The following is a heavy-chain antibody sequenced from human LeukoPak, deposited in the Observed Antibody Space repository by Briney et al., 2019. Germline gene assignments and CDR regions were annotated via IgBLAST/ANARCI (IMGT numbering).Heavy chain of an antibody. Sequence: GGSLRLSCAASGFTFSNAWMSWVRQAPGKGLEWVGRIKRKSDGGTPDNAAPVKGRFTISRDDSKNTLYLQMNSLKIEDTAMYYCATDLGGYYSGSGSYWGSLDYWAREPWSPSPQ. CDR1: GFTFSNAW. D-gene: IGHD3-10*01. V-gene: IGHV3-15*01. CDR3: ATDLGGYYSGSGSYWGSLDY. CDR2: IKRKSDGGTP. J-gene: IGHJ4*02.